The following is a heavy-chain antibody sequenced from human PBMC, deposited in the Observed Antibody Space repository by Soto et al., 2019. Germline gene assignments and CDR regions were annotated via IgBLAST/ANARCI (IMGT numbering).Heavy chain of an antibody. CDR1: GYTFTSYY. CDR2: INPSGGST. CDR3: ARVCSSTSCYDANGMDV. D-gene: IGHD2-2*01. J-gene: IGHJ6*02. V-gene: IGHV1-46*01. Sequence: SGKGCYKASGYTFTSYYMHWVRQAPVQGLEWMGIINPSGGSTSYAQKFQGRVTMTRDTSTSTVYMELSSLRSEDTAVYYCARVCSSTSCYDANGMDVWGQGTKVTVYS.